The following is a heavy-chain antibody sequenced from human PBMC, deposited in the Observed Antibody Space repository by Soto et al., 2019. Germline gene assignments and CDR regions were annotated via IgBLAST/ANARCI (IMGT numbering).Heavy chain of an antibody. Sequence: QVQLQESGPGLVKPSQTLSLTCTVSGGSISSGGYYWSWIRQHPGKGLEWIGYIYYSGSTYYNPSLKSRVTISVDTSKNQFSLKLSSVTAADTAVYYCARERDWDSSGYGVGFVDYWGQGTLVTVSS. V-gene: IGHV4-31*03. CDR1: GGSISSGGYY. CDR3: ARERDWDSSGYGVGFVDY. D-gene: IGHD3-22*01. J-gene: IGHJ4*02. CDR2: IYYSGST.